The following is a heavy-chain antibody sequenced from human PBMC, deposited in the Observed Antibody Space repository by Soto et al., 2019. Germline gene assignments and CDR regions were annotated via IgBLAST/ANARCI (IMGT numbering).Heavy chain of an antibody. V-gene: IGHV4-39*01. CDR3: ATRLNTARYYYYFGY. D-gene: IGHD5-18*01. CDR1: GGSISSSSYY. Sequence: PSETLSLTCTVSGGSISSSSYYWGWIRQPPGKGLEWIGSIYYSGSTYYNPSLKSRVTISVDTSKNQFSLKLSSVTAADTAVYYCATRLNTARYYYYFGYWGQGTLVTVSS. CDR2: IYYSGST. J-gene: IGHJ4*02.